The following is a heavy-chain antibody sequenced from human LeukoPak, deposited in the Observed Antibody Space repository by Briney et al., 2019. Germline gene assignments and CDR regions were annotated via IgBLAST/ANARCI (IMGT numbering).Heavy chain of an antibody. CDR3: ARDLASGSYYPVPGY. V-gene: IGHV1-18*01. J-gene: IGHJ4*02. CDR1: GYTFTSYG. Sequence: ASVKVSCKASGYTFTSYGISWVRQAPGQGLEWMGWISAYNGNTNYAQKLQGRVTMTTDTSTSTAYMELRSLRSHDTAVYYCARDLASGSYYPVPGYWGQGTLVTVSS. CDR2: ISAYNGNT. D-gene: IGHD1-26*01.